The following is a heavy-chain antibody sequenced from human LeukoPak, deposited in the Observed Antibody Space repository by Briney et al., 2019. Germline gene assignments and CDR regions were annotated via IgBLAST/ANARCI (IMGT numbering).Heavy chain of an antibody. V-gene: IGHV3-13*04. CDR2: IGTADDT. Sequence: GGSLRLSCTASGFTFRRYDMHWVRQTPGKGLEWVSAIGTADDTYYAASVAGRFTVSRDDAENSFYLQMNSLRVGDTAVYYCARGDYYDNSGSPDYWGQGTLVTVSS. CDR1: GFTFRRYD. J-gene: IGHJ4*02. CDR3: ARGDYYDNSGSPDY. D-gene: IGHD3-22*01.